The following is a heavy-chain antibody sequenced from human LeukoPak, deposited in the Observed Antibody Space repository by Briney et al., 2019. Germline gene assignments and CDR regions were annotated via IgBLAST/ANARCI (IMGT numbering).Heavy chain of an antibody. Sequence: GGSLRLSCAVSGFTFSDHFMDWVRQAPGKGLEWVGRTRNNVDNYATEYAASLKGRFTISRDDSKNSLYLQMSSLKTEDTAVYYCAVMLRGPPIWGQGTTVTVSS. CDR3: AVMLRGPPI. CDR1: GFTFSDHF. V-gene: IGHV3-72*01. J-gene: IGHJ6*02. CDR2: TRNNVDNYAT. D-gene: IGHD3-10*01.